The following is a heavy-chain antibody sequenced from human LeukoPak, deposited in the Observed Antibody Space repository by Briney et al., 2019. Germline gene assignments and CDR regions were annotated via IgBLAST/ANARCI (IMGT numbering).Heavy chain of an antibody. CDR2: ISSSSSYI. CDR3: ASKEQLASFDY. CDR1: GFTFSSYS. V-gene: IGHV3-21*01. Sequence: GGPLRLSCAASGFTFSSYSMNWVRQAPGKGLEWVSSISSSSSYIYYADSVKGRFTISRDNAKNSLYLQMNSLRAEDTAVYYCASKEQLASFDYWGQGTLVTVSP. J-gene: IGHJ4*02. D-gene: IGHD6-6*01.